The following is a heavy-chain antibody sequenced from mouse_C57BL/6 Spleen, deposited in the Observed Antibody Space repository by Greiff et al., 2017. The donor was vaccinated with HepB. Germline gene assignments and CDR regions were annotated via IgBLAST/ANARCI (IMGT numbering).Heavy chain of an antibody. CDR1: GYTFTSYW. CDR3: ARSRDYDGPHWYFDV. Sequence: QVQLQQPGAELVKPGASVKLSCKASGYTFTSYWMHWVKQRPGQGLEWIGMIHPNSGSTNYNEKFKSKATLTVDKSSSTAYMQLSSLTSEDSAVYYCARSRDYDGPHWYFDVWGTGTTVTVSS. D-gene: IGHD2-4*01. V-gene: IGHV1-64*01. CDR2: IHPNSGST. J-gene: IGHJ1*03.